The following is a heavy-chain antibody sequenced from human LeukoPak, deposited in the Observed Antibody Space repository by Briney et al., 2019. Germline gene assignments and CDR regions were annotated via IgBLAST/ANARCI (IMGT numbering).Heavy chain of an antibody. CDR3: ARDHVGEDSGAFDI. J-gene: IGHJ3*02. CDR2: ISAYTDDT. V-gene: IGHV1-18*01. Sequence: ASVKVSCKASGYTFTSYGISWVRQAPGQGLEWMGWISAYTDDTNYAQNLQGRVTMTTDTSTSTAYMELRSLRSDDTAVYYCARDHVGEDSGAFDIWGQGTMVTVSS. CDR1: GYTFTSYG. D-gene: IGHD3-10*01.